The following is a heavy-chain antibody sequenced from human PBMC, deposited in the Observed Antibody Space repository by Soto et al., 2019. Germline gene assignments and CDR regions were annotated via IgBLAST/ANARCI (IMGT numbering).Heavy chain of an antibody. CDR1: GFTFTTYG. V-gene: IGHV3-30*18. Sequence: QVQLVEAGGGVVQPGRSLRLSCAASGFTFTTYGMQWVRQAPGKGLERVAVISHDEIEKYYADSVKGRFTISRDNYKNTLDLQRNSLRAEDTAVYYWAKDRGERDYGGNSPSDYWGQGTLVTVSS. D-gene: IGHD4-17*01. CDR2: ISHDEIEK. CDR3: AKDRGERDYGGNSPSDY. J-gene: IGHJ4*02.